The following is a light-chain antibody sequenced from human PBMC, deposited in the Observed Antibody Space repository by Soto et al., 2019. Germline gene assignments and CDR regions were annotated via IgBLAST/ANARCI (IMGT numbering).Light chain of an antibody. Sequence: QSALTQPPSVSGAPGQTVTISCTGSSSNVGTQSVHWYQHLPGAAPKVLIYANNGRPSGVPDRFSVSKSGTSASLAITGLQAEDEADYYCQSYDSNVNGLYVFGTGTKDTVL. J-gene: IGLJ1*01. CDR3: QSYDSNVNGLYV. CDR1: SSNVGTQS. CDR2: ANN. V-gene: IGLV1-40*01.